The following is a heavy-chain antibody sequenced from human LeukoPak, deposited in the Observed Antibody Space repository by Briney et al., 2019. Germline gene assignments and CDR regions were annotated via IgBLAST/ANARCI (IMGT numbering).Heavy chain of an antibody. CDR2: ITGSGNVT. CDR1: GFSFAKYA. CDR3: SKDREGAN. Sequence: GGSLKLSCVGSGFSFAKYAMTWVRAAPGKGLEWVSVITGSGNVTYYPESVKGRFTISRDNSKRTLYLQMDRLTADDPAIYYCSKDREGANWGQGTLVLVSS. J-gene: IGHJ4*02. V-gene: IGHV3-23*01.